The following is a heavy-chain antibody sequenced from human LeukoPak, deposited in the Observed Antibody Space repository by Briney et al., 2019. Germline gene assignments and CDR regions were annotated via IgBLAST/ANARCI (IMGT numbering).Heavy chain of an antibody. D-gene: IGHD6-13*01. CDR1: GFTFRSYD. V-gene: IGHV3-13*01. CDR3: ARAAYSSTWYSRYFDL. CDR2: IGTAGEI. J-gene: IGHJ2*01. Sequence: GGSLRLSCAASGFTFRSYDMHWVRQATGKGLEWVSGIGTAGEIYYPGSVKGRFTISRENAKNSLYPQMNSLRAGDTAVYYCARAAYSSTWYSRYFDLWGRGTLVTVSS.